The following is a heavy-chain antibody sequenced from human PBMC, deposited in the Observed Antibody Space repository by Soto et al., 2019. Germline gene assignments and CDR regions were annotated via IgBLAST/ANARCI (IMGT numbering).Heavy chain of an antibody. Sequence: GASVKVSCKASGYTFTSYAMHWVRQAPGQRLEWMGWINAGNGNTKYSQKFQGRVTITRDTSASTAYMELSSLRSEDTAVYYCARFSRQWLTRGPFDYWGQGTLVTVSS. D-gene: IGHD6-19*01. J-gene: IGHJ4*02. CDR2: INAGNGNT. V-gene: IGHV1-3*01. CDR3: ARFSRQWLTRGPFDY. CDR1: GYTFTSYA.